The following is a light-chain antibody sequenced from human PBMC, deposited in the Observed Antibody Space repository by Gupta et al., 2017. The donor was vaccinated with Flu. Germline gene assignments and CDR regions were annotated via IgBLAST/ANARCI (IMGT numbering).Light chain of an antibody. CDR2: DVS. J-gene: IGKJ4*01. CDR3: MQGKTVPLT. V-gene: IGKV2D-29*01. CDR1: TSRVSSDGKTY. Sequence: VTPRQPSVIDSKSSTSRVSSDGKTYLNWYLQKPGQPPQLLIYDVSNRQRGVPDRFSGGGSGTDFTLKISRVEAEDVGVYYCMQGKTVPLTFGGGTKVELK.